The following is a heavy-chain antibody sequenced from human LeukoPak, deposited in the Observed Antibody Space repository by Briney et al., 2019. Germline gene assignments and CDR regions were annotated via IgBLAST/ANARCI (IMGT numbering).Heavy chain of an antibody. V-gene: IGHV3-53*01. D-gene: IGHD1-26*01. CDR1: GFTVSSNY. CDR2: IYSAGDT. J-gene: IGHJ4*02. Sequence: GGSLRLSCAASGFTVSSNYMSWVRQAPGKGLEWVSVIYSAGDTYYADSVKGRFTISRDTSRNTVYLRMNSLRAEDTAVYYCARLWELRYFDYWGQGTLVTVSS. CDR3: ARLWELRYFDY.